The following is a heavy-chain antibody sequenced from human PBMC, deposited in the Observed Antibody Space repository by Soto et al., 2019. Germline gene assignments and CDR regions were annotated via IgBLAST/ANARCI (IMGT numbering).Heavy chain of an antibody. CDR3: ARLRRVGTNGVCYTGHYFDY. CDR1: GGSISSYY. CDR2: IYYSGST. D-gene: IGHD2-8*01. Sequence: SETLSLTCTVSGGSISSYYWSWIRQPPGKGLEWIGYIYYSGSTNYNPSLKSRVTMSVDTSKNQFSLKMSSVSAADTAVYYCARLRRVGTNGVCYTGHYFDYWGQGTLVTVSS. V-gene: IGHV4-59*08. J-gene: IGHJ4*02.